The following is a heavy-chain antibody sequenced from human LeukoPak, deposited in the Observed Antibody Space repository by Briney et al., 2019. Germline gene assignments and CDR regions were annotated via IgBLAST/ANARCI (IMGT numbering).Heavy chain of an antibody. CDR2: ISWNSGSI. CDR3: AKDGSGWFGYGMDV. V-gene: IGHV3-9*01. D-gene: IGHD6-19*01. Sequence: GRSLRLSCAASGFTFDDHAMHWVRQAPGKGLEWVSGISWNSGSIGYADSAKGRFTISRDNAKNSLYLQMNSLRAEDTALYYCAKDGSGWFGYGMDVWGQGTTVTVSS. CDR1: GFTFDDHA. J-gene: IGHJ6*02.